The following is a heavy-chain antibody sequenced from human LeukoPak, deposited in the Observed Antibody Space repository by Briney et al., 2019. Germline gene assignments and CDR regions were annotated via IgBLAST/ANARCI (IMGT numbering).Heavy chain of an antibody. V-gene: IGHV1-46*01. Sequence: ASVKVSCKASGYTFTSYYMHWVRQAPGQGLEWMGIINPSGGSTSYAQKFQGRVTMTRDTSTSTVYMELSSLRSEDTAVYYCARDFGYSSSPNDAFDIWGQGTMVTVSS. CDR2: INPSGGST. J-gene: IGHJ3*02. CDR3: ARDFGYSSSPNDAFDI. D-gene: IGHD6-6*01. CDR1: GYTFTSYY.